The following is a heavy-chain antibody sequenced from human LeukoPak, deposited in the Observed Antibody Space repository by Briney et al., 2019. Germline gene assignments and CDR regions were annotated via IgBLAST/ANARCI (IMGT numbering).Heavy chain of an antibody. Sequence: SETLSLTYTVSGVPISSYFWSWIGQPPGKGLEGVGYIYYSGSTNYNPPLKSRVAISVDTSKNQFSLKLSSVTVADTDVYYCARGSGYYYPYFDYWGQGTLVTVSS. D-gene: IGHD3-22*01. V-gene: IGHV4-59*01. CDR2: IYYSGST. J-gene: IGHJ4*02. CDR3: ARGSGYYYPYFDY. CDR1: GVPISSYF.